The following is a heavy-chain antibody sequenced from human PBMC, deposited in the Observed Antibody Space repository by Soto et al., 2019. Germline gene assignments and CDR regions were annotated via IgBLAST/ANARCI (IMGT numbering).Heavy chain of an antibody. D-gene: IGHD4-17*01. CDR3: GKDPNGDYVGGFEF. V-gene: IGHV3-23*01. CDR2: ISASGSRT. J-gene: IGHJ3*01. CDR1: GFTFNNYA. Sequence: EVQLLESGGGLVQPGGSLTLSCAASGFTFNNYAMSWVRQAPGKGLEWVSGISASGSRTFYAASVKGRFTVSRDFSKNTLSLQMDSLRAEDTAVYFCGKDPNGDYVGGFEFWGPVTLVTVSS.